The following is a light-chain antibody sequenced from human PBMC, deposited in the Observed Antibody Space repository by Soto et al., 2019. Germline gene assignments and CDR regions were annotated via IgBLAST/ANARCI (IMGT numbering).Light chain of an antibody. CDR3: QQYNNWPPWT. CDR2: KAS. Sequence: DIPMTQSPSTLSASVGDRVTITFRASQTISTWLAWYQQKPGKAPKLLIYKASILESGVPSRFSGSGSGTGFTLTISSLQSEDFAVYYCQQYNNWPPWTFGQGTKVDIK. CDR1: QTISTW. V-gene: IGKV1-5*03. J-gene: IGKJ1*01.